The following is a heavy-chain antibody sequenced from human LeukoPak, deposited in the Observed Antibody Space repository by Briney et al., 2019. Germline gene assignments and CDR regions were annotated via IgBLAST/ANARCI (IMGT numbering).Heavy chain of an antibody. V-gene: IGHV4-30-4*01. CDR3: ARAGYYDILTGPNWFDP. CDR2: INHSGST. CDR1: GGSISSGDYY. J-gene: IGHJ5*02. D-gene: IGHD3-9*01. Sequence: SETLSLTCTVSGGSISSGDYYWSWIRQPPGKGLEWIGEINHSGSTNYNPSLKSRVTISVDTSKNQFSLKLSSVTAADTAVYYCARAGYYDILTGPNWFDPWGQGTLVTVSS.